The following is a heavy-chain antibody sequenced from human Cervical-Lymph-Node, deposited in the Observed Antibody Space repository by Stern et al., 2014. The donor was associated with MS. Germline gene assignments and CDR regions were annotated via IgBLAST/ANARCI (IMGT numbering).Heavy chain of an antibody. J-gene: IGHJ4*02. CDR1: GYTLTGYY. Sequence: VQLVESGAEMKKPGASVKVSCKASGYTLTGYYIHWVRQAPGQGLEWMGWMNANSGGTKDAQNFQGRVTMTTDTSINTAYMEMSGLTSDDTAVYFCARDRIGDGDLSLDNWGQGTLVTVSS. CDR2: MNANSGGT. V-gene: IGHV1-2*02. D-gene: IGHD3-10*01. CDR3: ARDRIGDGDLSLDN.